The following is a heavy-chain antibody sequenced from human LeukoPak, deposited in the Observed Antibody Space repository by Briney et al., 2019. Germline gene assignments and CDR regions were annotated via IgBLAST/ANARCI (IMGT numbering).Heavy chain of an antibody. CDR3: ARVILAAAIDY. CDR1: GGSISSSSYY. D-gene: IGHD6-13*01. V-gene: IGHV4-39*07. Sequence: SGTLSLTCTVSGGSISSSSYYWGWIRQPPGKGLEWIGSIYYSGSTYYNPSLKSRVTISVDTSKNQFSLKLSSVTAADTAVYYCARVILAAAIDYWGQGTLVTVSS. CDR2: IYYSGST. J-gene: IGHJ4*02.